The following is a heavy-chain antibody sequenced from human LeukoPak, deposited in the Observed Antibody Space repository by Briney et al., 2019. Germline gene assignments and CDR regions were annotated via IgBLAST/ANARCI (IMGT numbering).Heavy chain of an antibody. J-gene: IGHJ4*02. V-gene: IGHV4-34*01. CDR1: GGSFSGYY. Sequence: SETLSLTCAVYGGSFSGYYWSWIRQPPGKGLEWIGEINHSGSTNYNPSLKSRVTISVDTSKNQFSLKLSSVTAADTAVYYCARGREAMAAAGPFDYWGQGTLVTVSS. D-gene: IGHD6-13*01. CDR3: ARGREAMAAAGPFDY. CDR2: INHSGST.